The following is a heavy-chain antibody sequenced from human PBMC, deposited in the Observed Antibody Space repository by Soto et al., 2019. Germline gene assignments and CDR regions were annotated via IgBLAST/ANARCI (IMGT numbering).Heavy chain of an antibody. J-gene: IGHJ4*02. CDR1: GGSISSGGYY. Sequence: SETLSLTCTVSGGSISSGGYYWSWIRQHPGKGLEWIGYIYYSGSTNYNPSLKSRVTISVDTSKNQFSLKLSSVTAADTAVYYCARVGKRWLQYYFDYWGQGTLVTVSS. V-gene: IGHV4-61*08. CDR2: IYYSGST. CDR3: ARVGKRWLQYYFDY. D-gene: IGHD5-12*01.